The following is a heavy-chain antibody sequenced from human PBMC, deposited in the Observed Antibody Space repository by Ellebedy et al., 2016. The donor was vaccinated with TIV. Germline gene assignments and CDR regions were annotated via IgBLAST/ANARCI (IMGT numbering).Heavy chain of an antibody. J-gene: IGHJ6*02. CDR3: ARGDADPYYYYYGMDV. CDR2: INPNSGDT. V-gene: IGHV1-2*04. CDR1: GYTFTGYY. Sequence: ASVKVSCXASGYTFTGYYMHWVRQAPGQGLEWMGWINPNSGDTNYAQKFQGWVTMTRDTSISTAYMELSRLRSDDTAVYYCARGDADPYYYYYGMDVWGQGTTVTVSS.